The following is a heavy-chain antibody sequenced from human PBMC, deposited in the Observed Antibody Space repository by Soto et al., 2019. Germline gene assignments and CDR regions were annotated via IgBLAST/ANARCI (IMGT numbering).Heavy chain of an antibody. D-gene: IGHD7-27*01. CDR1: GGSISTVDYW. CDR2: IYDGGRT. CDR3: ARGPSGDKVDS. Sequence: SETLSLTCTFSGGSISTVDYWLSWIRQSPDMGLEWIGHIYDGGRTYNNPSLESRVTMSVDTSKSQLSLTLSSVSAADTAVYYCARGPSGDKVDSWGQGTLVTVSS. V-gene: IGHV4-30-4*01. J-gene: IGHJ4*02.